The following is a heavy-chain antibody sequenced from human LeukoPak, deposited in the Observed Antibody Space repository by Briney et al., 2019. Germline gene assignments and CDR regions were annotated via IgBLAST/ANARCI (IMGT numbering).Heavy chain of an antibody. CDR2: ISGSGGST. J-gene: IGHJ4*02. CDR1: GFTFTNYA. Sequence: GGSLRLSCAASGFTFTNYAMNWVRQAPGKGLEWVSAISGSGGSTYYADSVTGRFTISRDNSKNTLYLQMNSLRVEDTAVYYCAKDSPYGDYDWGDYWGQGTLVTVSS. CDR3: AKDSPYGDYDWGDY. V-gene: IGHV3-23*01. D-gene: IGHD4-17*01.